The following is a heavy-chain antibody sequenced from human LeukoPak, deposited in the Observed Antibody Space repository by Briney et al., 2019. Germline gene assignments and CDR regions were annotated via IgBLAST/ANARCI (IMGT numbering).Heavy chain of an antibody. V-gene: IGHV4-59*01. CDR3: ARGLVLATDDAFDI. CDR1: GASIRSYF. Sequence: SETLSLTCSVSGASIRSYFWSWIRQSPGKGLEWIGYVYDNDISNFNPSLESRVTISVDRSKSQFSLKLRSVTAADTAVYYCARGLVLATDDAFDIWGPGTMVTVSS. D-gene: IGHD5-12*01. CDR2: VYDNDIS. J-gene: IGHJ3*02.